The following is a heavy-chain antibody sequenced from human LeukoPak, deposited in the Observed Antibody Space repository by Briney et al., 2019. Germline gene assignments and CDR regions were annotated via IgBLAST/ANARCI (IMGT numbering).Heavy chain of an antibody. J-gene: IGHJ1*01. D-gene: IGHD6-13*01. CDR1: GYTFTGYH. CDR3: AKGSIPAAGPLTSL. Sequence: EASVKVSCKASGYTFTGYHIHWVRQAPGQGLEWMGWINPNSGGTGYAEKFQGRVTLTRDMSITTAYMELSGLRSDDTAVYFCAKGSIPAAGPLTSLWGQGTLVTVSS. CDR2: INPNSGGT. V-gene: IGHV1-2*02.